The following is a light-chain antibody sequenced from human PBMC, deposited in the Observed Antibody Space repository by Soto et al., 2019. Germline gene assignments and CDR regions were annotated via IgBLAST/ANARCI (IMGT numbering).Light chain of an antibody. CDR2: GVS. CDR3: QQYLKWPLT. CDR1: QSVSSN. J-gene: IGKJ4*01. Sequence: EIELTQSPATLSVSPGERATLSCRTSQSVSSNFAWYQQKPGQAPRLLIYGVSSRATGIPARFSGSGSGTDFTLTIDSLQSEDFAVYYCQQYLKWPLTFGGGTKVEIK. V-gene: IGKV3D-15*01.